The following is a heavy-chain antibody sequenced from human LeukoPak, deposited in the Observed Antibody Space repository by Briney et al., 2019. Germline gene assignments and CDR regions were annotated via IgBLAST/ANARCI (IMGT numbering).Heavy chain of an antibody. Sequence: SETLSLTCTVSGGSTSGYYWSWIRQPPGKGLEWIGEINHSGSTNYNPSLKSRVTISVDTSKNQFSLKLSSVTAADTAVYYCARGRHIVVVTEYYFDYWGQGTLVTVSS. D-gene: IGHD2-21*02. J-gene: IGHJ4*02. V-gene: IGHV4-34*01. CDR2: INHSGST. CDR1: GGSTSGYY. CDR3: ARGRHIVVVTEYYFDY.